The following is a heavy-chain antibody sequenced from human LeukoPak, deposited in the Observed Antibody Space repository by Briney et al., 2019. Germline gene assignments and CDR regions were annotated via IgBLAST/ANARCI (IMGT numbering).Heavy chain of an antibody. CDR2: IWYDGSNK. V-gene: IGHV3-33*08. D-gene: IGHD1-26*01. Sequence: PGGSLRLSCEASGFIFSNYVIHWVRQAPGKGLEWVAVIWYDGSNKYYADSVKGRFTISRDNSKNTLYLQMNSLRAEDTAVYYCAREGPVGADYWGQGTLVTVSS. CDR3: AREGPVGADY. J-gene: IGHJ4*02. CDR1: GFIFSNYV.